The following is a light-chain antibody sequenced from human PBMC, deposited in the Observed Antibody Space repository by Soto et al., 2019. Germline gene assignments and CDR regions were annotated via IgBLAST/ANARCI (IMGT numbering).Light chain of an antibody. CDR3: QQYNNWPPLIT. Sequence: EVVMTQSPPTLSVSPGERATLSCRASQSVSSNLAWYQQKPGQAPRLLIYGASTRATGIPARFSGSGSGTEFTLTISSLQSEDCAVYYCQQYNNWPPLITFGQGTRLEIK. CDR1: QSVSSN. CDR2: GAS. V-gene: IGKV3-15*01. J-gene: IGKJ5*01.